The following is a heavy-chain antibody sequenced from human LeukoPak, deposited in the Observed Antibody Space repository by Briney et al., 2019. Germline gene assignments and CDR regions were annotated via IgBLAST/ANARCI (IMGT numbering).Heavy chain of an antibody. V-gene: IGHV3-7*01. CDR1: GFTFSTHW. CDR2: IKEDGSEK. CDR3: VRDQGYCTSASGGGDAFDV. D-gene: IGHD2-2*01. J-gene: IGHJ3*01. Sequence: GGSLRLSCAASGFTFSTHWMSWVRQAPGKGLEWVAKIKEDGSEKYYVDSVKGRFTISRDNAKNSLSLQMSSLRDEDTAVYYCVRDQGYCTSASGGGDAFDVWGQGSMVSVSS.